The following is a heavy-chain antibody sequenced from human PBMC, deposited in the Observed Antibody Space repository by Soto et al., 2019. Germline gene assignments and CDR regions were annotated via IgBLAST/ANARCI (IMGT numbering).Heavy chain of an antibody. Sequence: SSETLSLTCTVSGDSISTADYYWNWIRQPPGKGLEWIGYIYYSGNTYYIPSLKSRVTISVDTSKNQISLKLNSVTAADTAVYYCARGIYSTSSFFDSWGQGTLVTVSS. V-gene: IGHV4-30-4*01. CDR2: IYYSGNT. CDR1: GDSISTADYY. CDR3: ARGIYSTSSFFDS. D-gene: IGHD6-6*01. J-gene: IGHJ4*02.